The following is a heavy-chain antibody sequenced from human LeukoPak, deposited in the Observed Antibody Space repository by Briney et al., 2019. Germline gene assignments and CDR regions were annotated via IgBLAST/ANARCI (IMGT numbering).Heavy chain of an antibody. V-gene: IGHV1-2*02. Sequence: GASVKVSCKASGYSFSGYYIHWVRQAPGQGIEWLAWINPSNGDTNYAQKFQDRVTMTRDTSISTAYMELTRLISDDTAVYYCARVGSSGWYVHPTLDYWGQGTLVTVSS. CDR1: GYSFSGYY. D-gene: IGHD6-19*01. CDR2: INPSNGDT. J-gene: IGHJ4*02. CDR3: ARVGSSGWYVHPTLDY.